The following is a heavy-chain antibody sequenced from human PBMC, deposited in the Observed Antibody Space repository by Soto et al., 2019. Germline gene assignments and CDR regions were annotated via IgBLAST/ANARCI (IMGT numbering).Heavy chain of an antibody. CDR3: ASGGDYTRWYLFDY. J-gene: IGHJ4*02. Sequence: EVQLVESGGGLIQPGGSLRLSCAASGFTVSSNYMSWVRQAPGKGLEWVSVIYSGGGTSYADSVKGRFTISRDTSKNTLYLQMNSLRAEDTAVYYFASGGDYTRWYLFDYWGQGTLGTVSS. CDR2: IYSGGGT. V-gene: IGHV3-53*01. CDR1: GFTVSSNY. D-gene: IGHD6-13*01.